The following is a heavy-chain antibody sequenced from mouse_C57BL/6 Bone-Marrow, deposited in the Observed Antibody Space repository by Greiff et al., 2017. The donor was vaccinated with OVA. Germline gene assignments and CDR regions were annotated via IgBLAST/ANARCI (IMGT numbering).Heavy chain of an antibody. D-gene: IGHD2-4*01. J-gene: IGHJ2*01. V-gene: IGHV5-17*01. CDR2: ISSGSSTI. CDR3: ARPYDYGLYFDD. CDR1: GFTFSDYG. Sequence: EVMLVESGGGLVKPGGSLKLSCAVSGFTFSDYGMHWVRQAPEKGLEWVAYISSGSSTIYYADSVKGRFTISRDNAKKILFLQRTSLRSEDTAMYYCARPYDYGLYFDDWGKGTTLTVSS.